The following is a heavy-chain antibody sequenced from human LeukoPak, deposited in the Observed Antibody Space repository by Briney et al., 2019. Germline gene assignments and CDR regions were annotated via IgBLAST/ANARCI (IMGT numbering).Heavy chain of an antibody. D-gene: IGHD3-22*01. J-gene: IGHJ3*02. CDR2: ISSSSSYI. CDR3: ARDRDPGYNDSSGYRRVNAFDI. V-gene: IGHV3-21*01. Sequence: GGSLRLSCAASGFTFSSYSMNWVRQAPGKGLEWVSSISSSSSYIYYADSVKGRFTISRDNAKNSLYLQMNSLRAEDTAVYYCARDRDPGYNDSSGYRRVNAFDIWGQGTMVTVSS. CDR1: GFTFSSYS.